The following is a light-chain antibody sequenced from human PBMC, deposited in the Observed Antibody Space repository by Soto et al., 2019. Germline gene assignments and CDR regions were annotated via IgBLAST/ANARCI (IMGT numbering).Light chain of an antibody. CDR3: GSHAGSSAV. Sequence: QSALTQPPSASGSPGQSVTISCTGTSRDVGAYNYVSWYQLHPAKAPKVIIYDVSKRPSGVPDRFSGPKSGNTAFLTVSGLQAEDEADYYCGSHAGSSAVFGGGTQVTVL. V-gene: IGLV2-8*01. J-gene: IGLJ2*01. CDR2: DVS. CDR1: SRDVGAYNY.